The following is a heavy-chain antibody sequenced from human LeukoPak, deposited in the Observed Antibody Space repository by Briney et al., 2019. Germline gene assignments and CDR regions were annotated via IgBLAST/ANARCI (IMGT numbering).Heavy chain of an antibody. CDR2: IRYDWSNK. V-gene: IGHV3-30*02. D-gene: IGHD3-10*01. CDR1: GFTFSSYG. CDR3: AKMAELFGLSSSDY. J-gene: IGHJ4*02. Sequence: PGGSLRLSCAASGFTFSSYGMHWVRQAPGKGLGGVAFIRYDWSNKYYADSVEGRFTICRDNSKNTLYLQMNSVRAEDTAVYYCAKMAELFGLSSSDYCGQGTLVTVSS.